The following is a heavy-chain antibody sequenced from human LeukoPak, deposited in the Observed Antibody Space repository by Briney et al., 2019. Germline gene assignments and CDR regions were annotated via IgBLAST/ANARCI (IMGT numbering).Heavy chain of an antibody. D-gene: IGHD5-24*01. CDR1: GYTFTSYG. J-gene: IGHJ3*02. V-gene: IGHV1-69*05. CDR3: ARLTISGAFDI. CDR2: IIPIFGTA. Sequence: SVKVTCKASGYTFTSYGISWVRQAPGQGLEWMRGIIPIFGTANYAQKFQGRVTITTDESTSTAYMELSSLRSEDTAVYYCARLTISGAFDIWGQGTMVTVSS.